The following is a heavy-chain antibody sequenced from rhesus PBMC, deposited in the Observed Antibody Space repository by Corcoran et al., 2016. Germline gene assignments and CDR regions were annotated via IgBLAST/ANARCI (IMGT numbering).Heavy chain of an antibody. J-gene: IGHJ4*01. CDR1: GGSISSNY. CDR2: ISGSGGRP. Sequence: QLQLQESGPGLVKPSETLSLTCAVSGGSISSNYWSWIRQPPGKGLEWIGRISGSGGRPDYNPSPNSRVTMSTETSKNQFSLKRTSVTAAGTAVYYCARDLAAAGSEDFDYWGQGVLVTVSS. V-gene: IGHV4-173*01. D-gene: IGHD6-25*01. CDR3: ARDLAAAGSEDFDY.